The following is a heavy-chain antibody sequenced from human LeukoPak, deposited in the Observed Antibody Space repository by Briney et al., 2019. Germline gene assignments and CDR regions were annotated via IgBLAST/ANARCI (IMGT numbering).Heavy chain of an antibody. CDR1: GGSISSSSYY. CDR2: IYYSGST. Sequence: KTSETLSLTCTVSGGSISSSSYYWGWIRQPPGKGLEWIGSIYYSGSTYYNPSLESRVTISVDTSKNQFSLELSSVTAADTAVYYCGAGTDHYYYYYGMDVWGQGTTVTVSS. CDR3: GAGTDHYYYYYGMDV. D-gene: IGHD6-19*01. V-gene: IGHV4-39*01. J-gene: IGHJ6*02.